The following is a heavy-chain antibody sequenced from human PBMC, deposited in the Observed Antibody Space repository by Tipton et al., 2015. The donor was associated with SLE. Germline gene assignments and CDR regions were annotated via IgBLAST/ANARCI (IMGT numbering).Heavy chain of an antibody. J-gene: IGHJ6*02. CDR1: GGSISSFY. CDR2: IYHLGST. V-gene: IGHV4-59*12. D-gene: IGHD2-2*01. Sequence: LRLSCSVSGGSISSFYWSWIRQTPGKRLEWIGYIYHLGSTEYNPSLESRVTILVDTSKNQFSLRLISVTAADTAVYYCARGCSSSTCEPFYFFGMDVWGQGTTVTVSS. CDR3: ARGCSSSTCEPFYFFGMDV.